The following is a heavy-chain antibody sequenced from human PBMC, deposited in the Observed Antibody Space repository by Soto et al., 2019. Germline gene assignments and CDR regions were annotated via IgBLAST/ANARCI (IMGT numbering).Heavy chain of an antibody. CDR2: IYYSGST. CDR1: GGSINSYY. V-gene: IGHV4-59*01. Sequence: QVQLQESGPGLVKPSETLSLTCTVSGGSINSYYWSWIRQPPGKGLEWIGYIYYSGSTNYNPSLKSRVTISVDTSKNQFSLKLRSVTGADTAVYYCARRYGGNFDYRGQGTLVTVSS. CDR3: ARRYGGNFDY. J-gene: IGHJ4*02. D-gene: IGHD1-26*01.